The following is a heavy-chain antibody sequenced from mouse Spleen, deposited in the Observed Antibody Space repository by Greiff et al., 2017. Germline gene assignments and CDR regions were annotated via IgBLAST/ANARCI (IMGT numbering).Heavy chain of an antibody. V-gene: IGHV1-64*01. CDR3: ARDHYGSSWWYFDV. Sequence: QVQLQQPGAELVKPGASVKLSCKASGYTFTSYWMHWVKQRPGQGLEWIGMIHPNSGSTNYNEKFKSKATLTVDKSSSTAYMQLSSLTSEDSAVYYCARDHYGSSWWYFDVWGAGTTVTVSS. CDR2: IHPNSGST. D-gene: IGHD1-1*01. J-gene: IGHJ1*01. CDR1: GYTFTSYW.